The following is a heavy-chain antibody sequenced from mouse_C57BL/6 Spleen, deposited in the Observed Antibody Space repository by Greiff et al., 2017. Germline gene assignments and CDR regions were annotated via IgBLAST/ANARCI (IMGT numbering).Heavy chain of an antibody. CDR3: ARIPYYYGGSHWYFAV. CDR2: IWWDDDK. J-gene: IGHJ1*03. Sequence: QVTLKESGPGLLQPSQSLSLSCSFSGFSLSTFGMGVGWLRQPSGMGLEWLAHIWWDDDKYYNPALKSRLTISKDTYKNQRFLKIAHVDTADTATYYCARIPYYYGGSHWYFAVWGTGTTVTVSS. V-gene: IGHV8-8*01. D-gene: IGHD1-1*02. CDR1: GFSLSTFGMG.